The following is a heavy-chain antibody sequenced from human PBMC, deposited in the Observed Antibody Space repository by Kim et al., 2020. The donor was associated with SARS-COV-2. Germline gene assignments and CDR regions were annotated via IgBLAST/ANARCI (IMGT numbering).Heavy chain of an antibody. D-gene: IGHD3-10*02. V-gene: IGHV3-30*18. CDR3: AKMFGALRSQDWLDP. J-gene: IGHJ5*02. Sequence: GGSLRLSCAASGFTFSSYGMNWVRQGPGKGLDWVAVIAYDSSDIRYADSVRGRFTISRDNSKNTLYLQMNSLKVEDTAIYYCAKMFGALRSQDWLDPWGQGTLLTVSS. CDR1: GFTFSSYG. CDR2: IAYDSSDI.